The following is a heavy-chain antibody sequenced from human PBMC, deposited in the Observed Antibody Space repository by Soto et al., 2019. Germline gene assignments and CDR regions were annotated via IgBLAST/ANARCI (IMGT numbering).Heavy chain of an antibody. J-gene: IGHJ4*02. CDR3: ARGRSWLAVAGNFAY. V-gene: IGHV4-34*01. D-gene: IGHD6-19*01. CDR2: INHSGST. CDR1: GGSFSGYY. Sequence: PSETLSLTCAVYGGSFSGYYWSWIRQPPGKGLEWIGEINHSGSTNYNPSLKSRVTISVDTSKNQFSLKLSSVTAADTAVYYCARGRSWLAVAGNFAYWGQGTLVTVSS.